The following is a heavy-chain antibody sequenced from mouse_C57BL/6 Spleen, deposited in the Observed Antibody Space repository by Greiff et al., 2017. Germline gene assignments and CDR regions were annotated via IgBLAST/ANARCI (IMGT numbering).Heavy chain of an antibody. CDR2: INPSSGYT. D-gene: IGHD3-2*02. V-gene: IGHV1-4*01. Sequence: QVQLQQSGAELARPGASVKMSCKASGYTFTSYTMHWVKQRPGQGLEWIGYINPSSGYTKYNQKFTDKATLTAAKSSSTAYMQLSSLTSEDSAVYYCARSDSSGLLAMDYWGQGTSVTVSS. CDR1: GYTFTSYT. CDR3: ARSDSSGLLAMDY. J-gene: IGHJ4*01.